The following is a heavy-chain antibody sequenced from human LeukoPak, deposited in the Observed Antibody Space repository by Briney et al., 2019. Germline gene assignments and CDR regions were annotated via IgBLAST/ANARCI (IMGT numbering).Heavy chain of an antibody. Sequence: GGSLRLSCAASGFTFSSYWMSWVRQAPGKGLEWVANIKQDGSEKYYADSVKGRFTISRDNSKNTLYLQMNSLRAEDTAVYYCANGYSSSWYGNVYWGQGTLVTVSS. D-gene: IGHD6-13*01. CDR2: IKQDGSEK. CDR1: GFTFSSYW. V-gene: IGHV3-7*02. CDR3: ANGYSSSWYGNVY. J-gene: IGHJ4*02.